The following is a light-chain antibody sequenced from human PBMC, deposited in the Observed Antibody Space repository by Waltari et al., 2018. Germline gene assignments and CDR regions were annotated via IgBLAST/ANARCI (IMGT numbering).Light chain of an antibody. V-gene: IGLV3-25*03. CDR3: QSAHPNTGVV. CDR1: KLSSQY. CDR2: KHP. Sequence: SSELTQPPSVSVSPGQTARIPCPGAKLSSQYVYWYQQKPGQTPIILIRKHPERPSGVPERFSGSTSGTTVTLTITGVQPEDEADYYCQSAHPNTGVVFGGGTKLTVL. J-gene: IGLJ2*01.